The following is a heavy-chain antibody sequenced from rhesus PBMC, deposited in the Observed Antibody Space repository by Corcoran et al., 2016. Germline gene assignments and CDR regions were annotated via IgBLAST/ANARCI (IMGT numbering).Heavy chain of an antibody. J-gene: IGHJ4*01. Sequence: QVQMQESGPGLVKPSETLSLTCTVSGVSISGYYYWGWIRQSPGKGLKWYGAIYGNGATTYYAPSRKSRITVSKDPSKNQVSLNLTSVTAADTAVYYCVRREYSRYVDYWGQGVLVTVSP. CDR3: VRREYSRYVDY. CDR1: GVSISGYYY. CDR2: IYGNGATT. V-gene: IGHV4-143*01. D-gene: IGHD2-21*01.